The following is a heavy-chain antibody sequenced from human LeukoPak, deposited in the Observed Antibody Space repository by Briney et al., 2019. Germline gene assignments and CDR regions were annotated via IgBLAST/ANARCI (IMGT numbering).Heavy chain of an antibody. CDR2: ISYDGSNK. D-gene: IGHD3-3*01. J-gene: IGHJ4*02. V-gene: IGHV3-30-3*01. Sequence: GRSLRLSCAASGLTFSSYAMHWVRQAPGKGLEWVAVISYDGSNKYYADSVKGRFTISRDNSKNTLYLQMNSLRAEDTAVYYCASDLRASTYYDFWSGYYTPPGDYWGQGTLVTVSS. CDR1: GLTFSSYA. CDR3: ASDLRASTYYDFWSGYYTPPGDY.